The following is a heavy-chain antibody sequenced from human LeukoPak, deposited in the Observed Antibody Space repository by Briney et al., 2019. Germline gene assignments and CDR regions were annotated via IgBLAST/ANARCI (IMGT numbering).Heavy chain of an antibody. V-gene: IGHV3-23*01. Sequence: GRSLRLSCAPSAFTFSNYATTWVRPPPGKGLEWVSVISGSVSNTDYADSVKGRFTIARDNSKNTLYLQMNSLRAEDTAVYYCARDHSSGWYSDYFDYWGQGTLVTVSS. CDR3: ARDHSSGWYSDYFDY. D-gene: IGHD6-19*01. J-gene: IGHJ4*02. CDR2: ISGSVSNT. CDR1: AFTFSNYA.